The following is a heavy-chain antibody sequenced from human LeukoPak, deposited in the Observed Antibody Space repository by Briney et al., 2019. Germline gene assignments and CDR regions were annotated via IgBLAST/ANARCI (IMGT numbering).Heavy chain of an antibody. Sequence: PGRSLRLSCAASGFTLSTYAMSWVRQAPGKGLEWVAAISSSGGSTYYADSVKGRFTISRDNSKNTLNLQMNSLRAEDTAIYYCAKGPYYYVSAGGHYFDYWGQGTLVTVSS. CDR1: GFTLSTYA. CDR2: ISSSGGST. D-gene: IGHD3-10*02. CDR3: AKGPYYYVSAGGHYFDY. J-gene: IGHJ4*02. V-gene: IGHV3-23*01.